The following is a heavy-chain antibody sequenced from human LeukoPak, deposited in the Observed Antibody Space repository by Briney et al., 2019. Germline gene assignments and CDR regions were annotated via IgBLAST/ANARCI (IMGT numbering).Heavy chain of an antibody. V-gene: IGHV3-33*01. J-gene: IGHJ4*02. Sequence: GGSLRLSCAAAGFTFSHYGMHWVRQAPGKGLEWVAVIWSDGTNKYYAASVKGRFTISRVDSNKTVYLQMNSLRPDDTGIYYCARDAKRGFDYSNSLQYWGQGTPVTVST. CDR1: GFTFSHYG. D-gene: IGHD4-11*01. CDR2: IWSDGTNK. CDR3: ARDAKRGFDYSNSLQY.